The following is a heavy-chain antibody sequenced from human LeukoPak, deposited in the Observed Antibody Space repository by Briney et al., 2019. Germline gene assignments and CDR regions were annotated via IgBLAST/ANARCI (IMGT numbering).Heavy chain of an antibody. CDR2: IYPGDSDT. CDR1: GYSFTSCW. Sequence: GESRKISCKVSGYSFTSCWIGWVRQMPGKGLEWMGIIYPGDSDTRYSPSFQGQGTISAAKSLSTAYLQWSSLKASATAMYYCARRDSPRYNWFDPWGQGTLVTVSS. CDR3: ARRDSPRYNWFDP. J-gene: IGHJ5*02. D-gene: IGHD5-18*01. V-gene: IGHV5-51*01.